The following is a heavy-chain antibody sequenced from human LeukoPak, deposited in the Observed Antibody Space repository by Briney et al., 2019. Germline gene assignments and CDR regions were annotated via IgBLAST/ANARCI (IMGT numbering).Heavy chain of an antibody. CDR1: GFTFIDYY. J-gene: IGHJ3*02. CDR3: ASSDDAFDI. CDR2: ISSSGSTI. D-gene: IGHD3-10*01. V-gene: IGHV3-11*04. Sequence: PGGSLRLSCAASGFTFIDYYMSWIRQAPGKGRELVSYISSSGSTIYYADSVKGRFTISRDNANNSLYLQMNSLRAEDTAVYYCASSDDAFDIWGQGTMVTVSS.